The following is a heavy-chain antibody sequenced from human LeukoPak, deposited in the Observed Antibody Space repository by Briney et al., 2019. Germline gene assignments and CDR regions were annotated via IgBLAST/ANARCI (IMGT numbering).Heavy chain of an antibody. D-gene: IGHD3-10*01. CDR2: IIPIFGTA. J-gene: IGHJ4*02. CDR3: AREISYYGSGSYARYYFDY. Sequence: SVKVSCKASGGTFSSYTINWVRQAPGQGLEWMGGIIPIFGTANYAQKFQGRVTITTDESTSTAYMELSSLGSEDTAVYYCAREISYYGSGSYARYYFDYWGQGTLVTVSS. CDR1: GGTFSSYT. V-gene: IGHV1-69*05.